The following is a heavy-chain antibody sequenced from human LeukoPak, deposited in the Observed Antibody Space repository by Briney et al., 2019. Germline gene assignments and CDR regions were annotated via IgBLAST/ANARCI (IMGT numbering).Heavy chain of an antibody. D-gene: IGHD3-10*01. CDR2: IYYSGST. CDR1: VGSISISSYY. J-gene: IGHJ4*02. CDR3: RGATTPPFDY. V-gene: IGHV4-39*01. Sequence: SETLSLTCTVSVGSISISSYYWGWIRQPPGKGLEWIGSIYYSGSTYYNPSLKSRVTISVDTSKSQFSLKLSSVTAADTAVYYCRGATTPPFDYWGQGTLVTVSS.